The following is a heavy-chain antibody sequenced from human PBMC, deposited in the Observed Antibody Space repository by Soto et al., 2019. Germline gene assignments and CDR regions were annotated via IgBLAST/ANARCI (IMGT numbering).Heavy chain of an antibody. CDR3: ARGGLYFSPSHYYYGMDV. CDR2: IIPILGIA. CDR1: GGTFSSYT. V-gene: IGHV1-69*02. D-gene: IGHD3-9*01. J-gene: IGHJ6*02. Sequence: QVQLVQSGAEVKKPGSSVKVSCKASGGTFSSYTISWVRQAPGQGLEWMGRIIPILGIANYAQKFQGRVTITADXXPXTXXMELSSLRSEDTAVYYCARGGLYFSPSHYYYGMDVWGQGTTVTVSS.